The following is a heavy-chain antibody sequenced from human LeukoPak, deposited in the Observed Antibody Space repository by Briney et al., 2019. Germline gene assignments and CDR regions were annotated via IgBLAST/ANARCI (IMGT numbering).Heavy chain of an antibody. V-gene: IGHV3-23*01. CDR2: ISGSGGST. J-gene: IGHJ4*02. Sequence: PGGSLRHSCAASGFTSSSYTMSSVPQAPGKGLERVSAISGSGGSTYYADSVKGRFTISRDNSKNTLYLQMNSLRAEDTAVYYCAKGYSSGWYYFDYWGQGTLVTVSS. CDR3: AKGYSSGWYYFDY. D-gene: IGHD6-19*01. CDR1: GFTSSSYT.